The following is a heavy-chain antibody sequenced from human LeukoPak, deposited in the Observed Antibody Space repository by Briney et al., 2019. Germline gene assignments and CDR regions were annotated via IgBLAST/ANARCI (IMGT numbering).Heavy chain of an antibody. Sequence: GGSLRLSCAASGFTFSSYAMHWVRQAPGKGLEWVAVISYDGSNKYYADSVKGRFTISRDNSKNTLYLQMNSLRAEDTAVYYCARVGACGGSGSYPGAFDIWGQGTMVTVSS. CDR1: GFTFSSYA. D-gene: IGHD3-10*01. J-gene: IGHJ3*02. V-gene: IGHV3-30*04. CDR2: ISYDGSNK. CDR3: ARVGACGGSGSYPGAFDI.